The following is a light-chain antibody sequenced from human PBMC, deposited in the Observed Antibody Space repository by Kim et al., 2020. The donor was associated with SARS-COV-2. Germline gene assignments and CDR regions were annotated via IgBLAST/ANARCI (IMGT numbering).Light chain of an antibody. CDR2: NNN. V-gene: IGLV1-44*01. CDR3: AAWDDSLKAVI. CDR1: RPTNGRTP. Sequence: GQKVTISCSGSRPTNGRTPVNWYPHFPGTAPKLFISNNNQSPSGLPDRFSGSKSDTSASLAISGLQSEDEADYYCAAWDDSLKAVIFGVGTQLTVL. J-gene: IGLJ2*01.